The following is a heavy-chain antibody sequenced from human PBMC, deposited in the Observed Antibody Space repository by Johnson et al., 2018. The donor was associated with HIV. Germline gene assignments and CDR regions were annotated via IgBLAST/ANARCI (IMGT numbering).Heavy chain of an antibody. CDR1: GFTFSSYA. J-gene: IGHJ3*02. CDR3: ANGGGVAFDI. Sequence: VQLVESGGGLIQPGGSLRLSCAASGFTFSSYAMSWVRQAPGKGLEWVSAISGSGGSTYYADSVKGRFTISSDNSKNTLYLQMKSLRAEDTAVYYCANGGGVAFDIWCQGTMVTVSS. V-gene: IGHV3-23*04. D-gene: IGHD3-16*01. CDR2: ISGSGGST.